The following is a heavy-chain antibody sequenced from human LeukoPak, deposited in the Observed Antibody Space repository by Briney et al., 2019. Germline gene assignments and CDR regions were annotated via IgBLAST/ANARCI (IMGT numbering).Heavy chain of an antibody. CDR2: ISAYNGNT. CDR1: GYTFTSYG. Sequence: ASVKVSCKASGYTFTSYGISWVRQAPGQGLEWMGWISAYNGNTNYAQKLQGRVTMTTDTSTSTAYMGLRSLRSDDTAVYYCARVEAYYDYVWGSYRYVPHNRFDPWGQGTLVTVSS. D-gene: IGHD3-16*02. V-gene: IGHV1-18*04. J-gene: IGHJ5*02. CDR3: ARVEAYYDYVWGSYRYVPHNRFDP.